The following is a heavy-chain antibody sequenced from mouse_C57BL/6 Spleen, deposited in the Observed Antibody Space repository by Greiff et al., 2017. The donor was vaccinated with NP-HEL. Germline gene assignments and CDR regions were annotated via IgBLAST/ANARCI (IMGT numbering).Heavy chain of an antibody. CDR1: GYTFTSYG. CDR2: IHPRSGNT. D-gene: IGHD2-5*01. Sequence: QVQLQQSGAELARPGASVKLSCKASGYTFTSYGISWVKQRTGQGLEWIGEIHPRSGNTYYNEKFKGKATLTADKSSSTAYMELRSLTSEDSAVYFCYSNPDYWGQGTTLTVSS. V-gene: IGHV1-81*01. CDR3: YSNPDY. J-gene: IGHJ2*01.